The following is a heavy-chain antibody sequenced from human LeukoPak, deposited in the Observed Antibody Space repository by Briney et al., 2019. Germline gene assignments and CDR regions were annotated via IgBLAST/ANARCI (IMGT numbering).Heavy chain of an antibody. CDR2: ITGSGGST. V-gene: IGHV3-23*01. D-gene: IGHD1-26*01. J-gene: IGHJ4*02. Sequence: GGSLRLSCAASGFTFSTYGMSWVRQAPGKGLEWVSSITGSGGSTYYADSVKGRFTISRDNSKNTLYLQMDSLRAEDTAIYYCAKEYTGTFSPFPSYFDNWGQGTLVTVSS. CDR1: GFTFSTYG. CDR3: AKEYTGTFSPFPSYFDN.